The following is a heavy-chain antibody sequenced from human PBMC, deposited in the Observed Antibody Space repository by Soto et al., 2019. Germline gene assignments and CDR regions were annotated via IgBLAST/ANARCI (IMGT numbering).Heavy chain of an antibody. V-gene: IGHV4-39*01. J-gene: IGHJ4*02. CDR2: IHYSGST. CDR3: AREEYCGGDCYQFDY. Sequence: SETLSLTCTVSGGSIDSGDYYWGWIRQPPGKGLEWIGSIHYSGSTYYNPSLKSRVTISADTSKNQFSLTLSSVTAADSAVYYCAREEYCGGDCYQFDYWGQGTLVTVSS. D-gene: IGHD2-21*02. CDR1: GGSIDSGDYY.